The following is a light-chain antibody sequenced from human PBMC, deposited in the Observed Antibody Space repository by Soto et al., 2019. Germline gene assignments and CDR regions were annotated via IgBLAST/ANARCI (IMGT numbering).Light chain of an antibody. Sequence: EIILTQSPASLSVSPGERATLSCRASQSVNNNLAWYQQKRGQAPRLLIYGASTRATGIQGRFWGSGSGTEFTLTITSLQYEDVAVYFCQQYNNWPPDTFGQGTKLEIK. CDR2: GAS. CDR3: QQYNNWPPDT. J-gene: IGKJ2*01. CDR1: QSVNNN. V-gene: IGKV3-15*01.